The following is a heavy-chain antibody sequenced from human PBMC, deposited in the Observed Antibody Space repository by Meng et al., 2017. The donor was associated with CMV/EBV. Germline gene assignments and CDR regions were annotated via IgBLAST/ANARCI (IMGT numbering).Heavy chain of an antibody. Sequence: ASVKVSCKASGYTFTSYYMHWVRQAPGQGLEWMGIINPSGGSTSYAQKFQGRVTMTRDTSTGTVYMELSSLRSEDTAVYYCARDRAHYSSSWSSDYGMDVWGQGTTVTVSS. V-gene: IGHV1-46*01. J-gene: IGHJ6*02. CDR3: ARDRAHYSSSWSSDYGMDV. D-gene: IGHD6-13*01. CDR1: GYTFTSYY. CDR2: INPSGGST.